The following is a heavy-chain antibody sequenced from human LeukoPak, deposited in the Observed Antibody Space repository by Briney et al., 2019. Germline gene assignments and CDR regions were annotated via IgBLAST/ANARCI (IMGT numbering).Heavy chain of an antibody. D-gene: IGHD3-10*01. Sequence: GGSLRLSCAASGFTFSSYAMSWVRQAPGKGLEWVSAISGSGGNTYYADSVKGRFTVFRDSVKNTLYLQMSSLRAEDTAIYYCAKDSSYGSGNYYNVHWGQGTLVTVSS. V-gene: IGHV3-23*01. CDR2: ISGSGGNT. J-gene: IGHJ4*02. CDR3: AKDSSYGSGNYYNVH. CDR1: GFTFSSYA.